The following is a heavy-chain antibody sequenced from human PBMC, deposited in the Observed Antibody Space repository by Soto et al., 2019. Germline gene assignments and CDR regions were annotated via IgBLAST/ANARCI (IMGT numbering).Heavy chain of an antibody. CDR2: IYYSGST. V-gene: IGHV4-61*01. J-gene: IGHJ5*02. Sequence: SLTCTVSGGSVSSGSYYWSWIRQPPGKGLEWIGYIYYSGSTNYNPSLKSRVTISVDTSKNQFSLKLSSVTAADTAVYYCARDLSYYDSSGSYGGNWFDPWGQGTLVTVSS. CDR1: GGSVSSGSYY. D-gene: IGHD3-22*01. CDR3: ARDLSYYDSSGSYGGNWFDP.